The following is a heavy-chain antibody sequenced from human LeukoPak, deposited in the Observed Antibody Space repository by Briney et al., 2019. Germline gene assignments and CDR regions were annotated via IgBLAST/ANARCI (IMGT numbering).Heavy chain of an antibody. V-gene: IGHV4-59*01. Sequence: SETLSLTCTVSGGSISSYSWSWIRQPPGKGLEWIGYIYYSGSTNYNPSLKSRVTISVATSKNQFSLKLSSVTAADTAVYYCARDDYYEGGFDYWGQGTLVTVSS. CDR3: ARDDYYEGGFDY. J-gene: IGHJ4*02. CDR2: IYYSGST. CDR1: GGSISSYS. D-gene: IGHD3-22*01.